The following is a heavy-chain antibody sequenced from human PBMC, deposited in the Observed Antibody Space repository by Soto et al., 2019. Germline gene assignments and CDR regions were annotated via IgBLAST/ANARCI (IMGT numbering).Heavy chain of an antibody. Sequence: SGPTLVNPTQTLTLTCTFSGFSLTTSGVGVGWIRQPPGEALESLALIYWDNDRRYNPSLRSRLAISKDTSKNQVVLTMTNVDPVDTGTYYCAHRRGGYNWXDGDFDYWGPGTLVTVS. D-gene: IGHD1-20*01. CDR3: AHRRGGYNWXDGDFDY. CDR1: GFSLTTSGVG. CDR2: IYWDNDR. J-gene: IGHJ4*02. V-gene: IGHV2-5*02.